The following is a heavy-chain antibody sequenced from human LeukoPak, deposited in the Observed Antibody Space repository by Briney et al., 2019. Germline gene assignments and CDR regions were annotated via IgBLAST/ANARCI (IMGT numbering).Heavy chain of an antibody. D-gene: IGHD4-17*01. V-gene: IGHV3-48*03. CDR1: GFTFSSYE. CDR3: ARGVEYGDYDY. CDR2: ISSSGSSI. Sequence: GGSLTLSCAASGFTFSSYEMNWVRQAPGKGLEWLSYISSSGSSIFYADSVKGRFTISRDNAEDSLHLQMNSLRAEDTAVYYCARGVEYGDYDYWGQGTLVTVSS. J-gene: IGHJ4*02.